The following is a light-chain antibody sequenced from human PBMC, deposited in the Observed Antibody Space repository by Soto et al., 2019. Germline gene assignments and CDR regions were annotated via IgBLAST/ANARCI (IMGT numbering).Light chain of an antibody. CDR2: KAS. CDR3: QQYNSNSPT. Sequence: DIQMTQSPSTLSASVGDSATITCLASQLISSWLAWYQQKPGKAPKLLIYKASTLKSGVPSRFSGSGSGTEFTLTISSLQPDDFATYYCQQYNSNSPTFGQGTKVDIK. J-gene: IGKJ1*01. CDR1: QLISSW. V-gene: IGKV1-5*03.